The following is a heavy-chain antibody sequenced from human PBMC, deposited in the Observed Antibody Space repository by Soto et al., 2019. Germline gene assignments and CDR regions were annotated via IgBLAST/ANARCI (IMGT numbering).Heavy chain of an antibody. CDR1: GGSISSGGYY. D-gene: IGHD5-18*01. V-gene: IGHV4-30-4*08. J-gene: IGHJ4*02. CDR2: IYYSGST. Sequence: PSETLSLTCTVSGGSISSGGYYWSWIRQHPGKGLEWIGCIYYSGSTYYNPSLKSRVTISVDTSKNQFSLKLSSVTAADTAVYYCARSGYSYGSYYFDYWGQGTLVTVSS. CDR3: ARSGYSYGSYYFDY.